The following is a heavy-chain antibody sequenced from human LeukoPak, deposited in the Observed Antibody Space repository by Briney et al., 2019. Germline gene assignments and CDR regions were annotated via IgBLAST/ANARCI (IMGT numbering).Heavy chain of an antibody. Sequence: GGSLRLSCEASGFTFTLHSMNWVRQAPGKGLEWLSFISSSSTTIYQADSVKGRFTISRDNAKNSLYLQMNSLRADDTAVYYCARDDVSSLSSVRFDYWGQGTLVTVSS. J-gene: IGHJ4*02. CDR2: ISSSSTTI. CDR1: GFTFTLHS. D-gene: IGHD6-6*01. V-gene: IGHV3-48*01. CDR3: ARDDVSSLSSVRFDY.